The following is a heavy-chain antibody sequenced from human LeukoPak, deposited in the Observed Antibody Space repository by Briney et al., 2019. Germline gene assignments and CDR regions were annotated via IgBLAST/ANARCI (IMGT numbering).Heavy chain of an antibody. CDR2: IYSSGST. Sequence: GGSLRLSCAASGFTFSSNYMSWVRQAPGKGLEWVSVIYSSGSTYYSDSVKGRFTSSRDNSKNTLYLQMNSLRAEDTAVYYCARSAIFTPFDYWGQGTLVTVSS. D-gene: IGHD3-9*01. J-gene: IGHJ4*02. CDR3: ARSAIFTPFDY. V-gene: IGHV3-53*01. CDR1: GFTFSSNY.